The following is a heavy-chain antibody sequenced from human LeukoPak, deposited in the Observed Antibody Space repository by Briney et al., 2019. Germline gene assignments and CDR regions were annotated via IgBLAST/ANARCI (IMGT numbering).Heavy chain of an antibody. Sequence: PSETLSLTCTVSGGSISSGGYYWSWIRQPPGKGLEWIGYIYHSGSTYYNPSLKSRVTISVDRSKNQFSLQLNSVTPEDTAVYYCARSTTTKWELLHWGQGTLVTVSS. D-gene: IGHD1-26*01. J-gene: IGHJ4*02. CDR2: IYHSGST. V-gene: IGHV4-30-2*01. CDR3: ARSTTTKWELLH. CDR1: GGSISSGGYY.